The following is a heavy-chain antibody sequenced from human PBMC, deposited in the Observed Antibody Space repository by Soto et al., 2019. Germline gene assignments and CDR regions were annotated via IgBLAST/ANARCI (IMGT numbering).Heavy chain of an antibody. CDR3: ARLGARYFDY. D-gene: IGHD2-15*01. Sequence: QVQLQESGPGLVKPSETLSLTCTVSGGSISSYYWSWIRQPPGKGLEWIAYIYYSGSTKYNPSLRSRVTISVDTSKNQFSLKLSSLTAADTAVYYCARLGARYFDYWGQGTLVTVSS. CDR2: IYYSGST. CDR1: GGSISSYY. V-gene: IGHV4-59*01. J-gene: IGHJ4*02.